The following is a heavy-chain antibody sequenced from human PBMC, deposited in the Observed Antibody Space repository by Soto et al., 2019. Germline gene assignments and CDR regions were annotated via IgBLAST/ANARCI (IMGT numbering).Heavy chain of an antibody. J-gene: IGHJ4*02. CDR2: IYYSGST. Sequence: QVQLQESGPGLVKPSETLSLTCTVSGGSISSYYWSWIRQPPGKGLEWIGYIYYSGSTNYNPSLRSRVPISVDTSKNQCSLKLSSVTAADTAVYYCARERVGATQTRSYYFDYWGQGTLVTVSS. V-gene: IGHV4-59*12. CDR1: GGSISSYY. CDR3: ARERVGATQTRSYYFDY. D-gene: IGHD1-26*01.